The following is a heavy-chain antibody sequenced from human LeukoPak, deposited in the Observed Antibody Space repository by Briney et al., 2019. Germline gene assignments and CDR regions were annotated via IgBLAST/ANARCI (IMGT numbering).Heavy chain of an antibody. V-gene: IGHV4-39*01. J-gene: IGHJ3*02. CDR3: ARSGYDFWSGFVEQAFDI. CDR2: IYYSGST. Sequence: SETLALTCTVSGGSISSSSYYWGWIRQPPGKGLEWIGSIYYSGSTYYNPSLKSRVTISVDTSKNQFSLKLSSVTAADTAVYYCARSGYDFWSGFVEQAFDIWGQGTMVTVSS. D-gene: IGHD3-3*01. CDR1: GGSISSSSYY.